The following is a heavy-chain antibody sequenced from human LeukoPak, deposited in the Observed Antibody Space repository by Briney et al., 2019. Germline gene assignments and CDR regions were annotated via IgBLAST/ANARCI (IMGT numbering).Heavy chain of an antibody. CDR2: IYNGDGT. J-gene: IGHJ6*03. CDR3: ARHGSITMVRGKRRYYYMDV. Sequence: PGGSLRLSCAGSGFSFSSYGMHGVRQAPGKGLEWVSVIYNGDGTYYADSVKGRFTISRDNTKNTLYLQMNSLRAEDTAVYYCARHGSITMVRGKRRYYYMDVWGKGTTVTISS. D-gene: IGHD3-10*01. V-gene: IGHV3-66*04. CDR1: GFSFSSYG.